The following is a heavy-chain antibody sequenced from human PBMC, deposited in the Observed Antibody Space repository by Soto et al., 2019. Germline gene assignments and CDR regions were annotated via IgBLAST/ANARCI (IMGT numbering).Heavy chain of an antibody. CDR2: TYYRSKWYN. J-gene: IGHJ4*02. V-gene: IGHV6-1*01. CDR1: GDSVSSNSAA. CDR3: AIVGDRSWPGGGYFHY. D-gene: IGHD3-22*01. Sequence: QTLSLTCAISGDSVSSNSAAWNWIRQSPSRGLEWLGRTYYRSKWYNDYAVSVKSRITINPDTSKNQFSLQLNSVTPEDTAVYYCAIVGDRSWPGGGYFHYRDPTPLVTVSS.